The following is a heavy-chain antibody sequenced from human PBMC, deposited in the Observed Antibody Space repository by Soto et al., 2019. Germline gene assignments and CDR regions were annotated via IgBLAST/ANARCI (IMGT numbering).Heavy chain of an antibody. Sequence: QVQLVQSGAEVKKPGASVKVSCKASGYTFTSYDINWVRQATGQGLEWMGWMNPNSGNTGYAQKLQGTVTMTRITSISTAYMELSSLRSEDTAVHYCATLGATRVYYYYGMDVWGQGTTVTVSS. CDR2: MNPNSGNT. CDR1: GYTFTSYD. J-gene: IGHJ6*02. CDR3: ATLGATRVYYYYGMDV. D-gene: IGHD1-26*01. V-gene: IGHV1-8*01.